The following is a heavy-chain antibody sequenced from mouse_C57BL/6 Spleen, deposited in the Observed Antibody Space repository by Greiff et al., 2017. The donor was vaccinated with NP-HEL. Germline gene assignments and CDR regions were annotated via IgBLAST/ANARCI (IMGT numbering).Heavy chain of an antibody. CDR2: IYPGSGST. D-gene: IGHD1-1*01. CDR1: GYTFTSYW. V-gene: IGHV1-55*01. CDR3: ARENYGNSYVGFDY. Sequence: VQLQQPGAELVKPGASVKMSCKASGYTFTSYWITWVKQRPGQGLEWIGDIYPGSGSTNYNEKFKSKATLTVDTSSSTAYMQLRSLTSEDSADYCCARENYGNSYVGFDYWGQGTTLTVSS. J-gene: IGHJ2*01.